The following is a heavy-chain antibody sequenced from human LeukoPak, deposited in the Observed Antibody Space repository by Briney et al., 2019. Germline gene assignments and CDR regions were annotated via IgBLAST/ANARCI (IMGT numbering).Heavy chain of an antibody. CDR1: GYTFTGYY. J-gene: IGHJ4*02. CDR2: INPNSGGT. D-gene: IGHD7-27*01. CDR3: ARDQHSRLEHWGSFDY. V-gene: IGHV1-2*02. Sequence: ASVKVSCKASGYTFTGYYMHWVRQAPGQGLEWMGWINPNSGGTNYAQKFQGRVTMTRDTSISTAYMELSSLRAEDTAVYYCARDQHSRLEHWGSFDYWGQGTLVTVSS.